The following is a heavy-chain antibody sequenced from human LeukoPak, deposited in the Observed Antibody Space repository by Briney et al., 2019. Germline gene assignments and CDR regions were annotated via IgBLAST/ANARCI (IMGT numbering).Heavy chain of an antibody. V-gene: IGHV3-48*01. Sequence: PGGSLRLSCAASGFTFSSYSMNWVRQAPGKGLEWVSYISSSSSTIYYADSVKVQFTISRDNAKNSLYLQMNSLRAEDTAVYYCCGGDWFDPWGQGTLVTVSS. CDR2: ISSSSSTI. CDR1: GFTFSSYS. J-gene: IGHJ5*02. D-gene: IGHD3-10*01. CDR3: CGGDWFDP.